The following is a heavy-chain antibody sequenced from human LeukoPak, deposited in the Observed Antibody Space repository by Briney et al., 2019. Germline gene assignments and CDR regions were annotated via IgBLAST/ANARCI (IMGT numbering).Heavy chain of an antibody. D-gene: IGHD3-10*01. J-gene: IGHJ4*02. V-gene: IGHV3-23*01. CDR3: AKALWFGELFIDY. CDR2: IRGSGGTT. CDR1: RFTFSSHA. Sequence: GRTLRPSCAPSRFTFSSHAMSSVPHTPQKGLEWVSAIRGSGGTTYYADSVKGRFTISRDNPKNTLYLQRNSLRAEDTAVYYCAKALWFGELFIDYWGQGTLATVSS.